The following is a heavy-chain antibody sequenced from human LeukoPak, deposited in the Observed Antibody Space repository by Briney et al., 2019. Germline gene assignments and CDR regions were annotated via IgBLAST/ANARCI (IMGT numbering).Heavy chain of an antibody. D-gene: IGHD2-2*01. CDR3: ARDMHSSYEY. CDR2: IKQDGGEK. J-gene: IGHJ4*02. Sequence: GGSLRLSCAASGFTFSAYWMSWLRQAPGRGLEWVASIKQDGGEKYYVDSVMGRFTISKDNAKNSLYLQMNSLRVEGTAVYYCARDMHSSYEYWGQGTLVSVSS. V-gene: IGHV3-7*05. CDR1: GFTFSAYW.